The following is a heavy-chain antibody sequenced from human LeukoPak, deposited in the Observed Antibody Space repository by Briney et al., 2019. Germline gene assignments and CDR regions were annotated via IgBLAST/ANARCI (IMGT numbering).Heavy chain of an antibody. Sequence: ASVKVSCKASGYTFTSYDINWVRQATGQGLEWMGWMNPNSGNTGYAQKFQGRVTITRNTSISTAYMELSSLRSEDTAVYYCARAGGCSSTSCYRNWFDPWGQGTLVTVSS. CDR1: GYTFTSYD. D-gene: IGHD2-2*01. V-gene: IGHV1-8*03. J-gene: IGHJ5*02. CDR2: MNPNSGNT. CDR3: ARAGGCSSTSCYRNWFDP.